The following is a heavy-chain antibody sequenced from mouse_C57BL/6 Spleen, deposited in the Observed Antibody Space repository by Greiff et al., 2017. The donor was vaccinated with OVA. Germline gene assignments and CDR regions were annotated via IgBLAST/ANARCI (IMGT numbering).Heavy chain of an antibody. V-gene: IGHV1-82*01. CDR2: IYTGDGDT. CDR3: AGGYYGRDY. CDR1: GYAFSSSW. Sequence: QVQLKQSGPELVKPGASVKISCKASGYAFSSSWMNWVKQRPGKGLEWIGRIYTGDGDTNYNGKFKGKATLTADKSSSTAYMQLSSLTSEDSAVYFCAGGYYGRDYWGQGTTLTVSS. J-gene: IGHJ2*01. D-gene: IGHD1-1*01.